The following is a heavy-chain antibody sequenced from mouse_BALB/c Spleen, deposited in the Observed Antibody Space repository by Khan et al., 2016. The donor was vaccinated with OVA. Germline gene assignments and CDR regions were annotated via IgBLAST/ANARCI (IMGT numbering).Heavy chain of an antibody. V-gene: IGHV1-61*01. D-gene: IGHD1-1*02. Sequence: QVQLQQSGAELVRPGASVKLSCKASGYTFTSYWINWVKQRPGQGLEWIGMIDPSDSKTHYNQMFKDKATLTIDKSSSTAYMQLSSLTSEDSAVYCCSRGGYGSSFAFWGQGTLVTVSS. J-gene: IGHJ3*01. CDR3: SRGGYGSSFAF. CDR1: GYTFTSYW. CDR2: IDPSDSKT.